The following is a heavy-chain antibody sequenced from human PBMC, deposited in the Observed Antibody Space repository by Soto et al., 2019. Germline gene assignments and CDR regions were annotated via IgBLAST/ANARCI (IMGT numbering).Heavy chain of an antibody. Sequence: EVQLLESGGGLVQPGGSLRLSCAASGLTFSAYAMGWVRQAPGKGLEWVTTIHGGGGATHYADSVKGRFTISRDDSKNTLYAQMNSLSAEDTAVYYCAKFEGHPLEYWYLDFWGRGTLVTVSS. D-gene: IGHD1-1*01. CDR2: IHGGGGAT. CDR1: GLTFSAYA. CDR3: AKFEGHPLEYWYLDF. V-gene: IGHV3-23*01. J-gene: IGHJ2*01.